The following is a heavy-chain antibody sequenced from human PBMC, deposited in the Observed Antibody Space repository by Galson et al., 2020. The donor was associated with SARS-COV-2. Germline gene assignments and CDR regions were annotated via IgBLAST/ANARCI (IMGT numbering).Heavy chain of an antibody. CDR2: IYYSGTT. J-gene: IGHJ4*02. CDR3: ATLSIY. CDR1: GGSISSSTYY. V-gene: IGHV4-39*01. Sequence: SETLSLTCAVSGGSISSSTYYWGWIRQPPGTGLEWIGTIYYSGTTYYNPSLKSRVTISVDTSKNQFSLKLTSVTAADTAVYYCATLSIYWGQGTLVTVSS. D-gene: IGHD3-3*02.